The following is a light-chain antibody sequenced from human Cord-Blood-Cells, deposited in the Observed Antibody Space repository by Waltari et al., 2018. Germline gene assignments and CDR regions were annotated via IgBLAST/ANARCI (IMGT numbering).Light chain of an antibody. CDR2: SAS. CDR1: QSISSY. J-gene: IGKJ1*01. Sequence: DIQMTQSPSSMSASVGDRVTITCPASQSISSYLNWYQQKLGKAPKLLIYSASSLQSGVPSRFSGSGSGTDFTLTISSLQPEDFATYYCQQSYSTTWTFGQGTKVEIK. V-gene: IGKV1-39*01. CDR3: QQSYSTTWT.